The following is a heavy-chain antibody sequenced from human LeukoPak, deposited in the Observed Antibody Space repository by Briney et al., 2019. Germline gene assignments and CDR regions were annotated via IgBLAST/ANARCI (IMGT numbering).Heavy chain of an antibody. V-gene: IGHV4-59*01. CDR3: ARAEGAPNFDY. Sequence: PSETLSLTCTVSGGSISCYYWSWIRQPPGKGLEWIGYIYYSGSTNYNPSLKSRVTISVDTSKNQFSLKLSSVTAADTAVYYCARAEGAPNFDYWGQGTLVTVSS. D-gene: IGHD1-26*01. CDR1: GGSISCYY. CDR2: IYYSGST. J-gene: IGHJ4*02.